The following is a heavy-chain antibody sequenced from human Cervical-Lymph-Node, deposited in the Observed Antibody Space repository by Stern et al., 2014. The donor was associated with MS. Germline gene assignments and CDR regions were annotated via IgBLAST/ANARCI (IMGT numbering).Heavy chain of an antibody. CDR2: IYPGDSDT. CDR3: ARRGLGYDGADH. Sequence: EVQLVESGAEVRKPGESLKISCKVSGYSFANFWIGWVRQEPGKGLEWMGSIYPGDSDTRYSPSCQGHVTLSADESISTAYLQWSSLKASDTGIYYCARRGLGYDGADHWGQGALVTVSS. J-gene: IGHJ4*02. D-gene: IGHD3-16*01. CDR1: GYSFANFW. V-gene: IGHV5-51*01.